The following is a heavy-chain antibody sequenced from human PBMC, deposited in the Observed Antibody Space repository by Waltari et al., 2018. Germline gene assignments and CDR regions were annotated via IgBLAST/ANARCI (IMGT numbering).Heavy chain of an antibody. CDR2: INHIGST. D-gene: IGHD1-26*01. J-gene: IGHJ1*01. V-gene: IGHV4-34*01. CDR1: GGSFSGYY. Sequence: QVQLQQWGAGLLKPSETLSLTCAVYGGSFSGYYWSWIRQPPGKGLEWIGEINHIGSTNYNPSLKSGVAISVDTSKNQFSLKLSSVTAADTAVYYCARVFRVGANFQHWGQGTLVTVSS. CDR3: ARVFRVGANFQH.